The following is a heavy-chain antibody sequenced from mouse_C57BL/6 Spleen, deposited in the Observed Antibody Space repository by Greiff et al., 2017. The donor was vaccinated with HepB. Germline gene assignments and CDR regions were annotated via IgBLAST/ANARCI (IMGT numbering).Heavy chain of an antibody. CDR2: ISDGGSYT. CDR3: ARDGVCPHYAMDY. CDR1: GFTFSSYA. J-gene: IGHJ4*01. Sequence: DVMLVESGGGLVKPGGSLKLSCAASGFTFSSYAMSWVRQTPEKRLEWVATISDGGSYTYYPDNVKGRFTISRDNAKNNLYLQMSHLKSEDTAMYYCARDGVCPHYAMDYRGQGTSVTVSS. V-gene: IGHV5-4*01. D-gene: IGHD6-1*01.